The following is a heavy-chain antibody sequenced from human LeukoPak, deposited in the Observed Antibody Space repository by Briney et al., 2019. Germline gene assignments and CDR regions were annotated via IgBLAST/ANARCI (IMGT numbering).Heavy chain of an antibody. V-gene: IGHV1-2*06. CDR1: GYTFTGYY. D-gene: IGHD3-10*01. CDR2: INPNSGGT. CDR3: ASMLWFGELNH. J-gene: IGHJ5*02. Sequence: GASVKVSCKASGYTFTGYYMHWVRQAPGQGLEWMGRINPNSGGTNYVQKFQGRVTMTRDTSISTAYMELSRLRSDDTAVYYCASMLWFGELNHWGQGTLVTVSS.